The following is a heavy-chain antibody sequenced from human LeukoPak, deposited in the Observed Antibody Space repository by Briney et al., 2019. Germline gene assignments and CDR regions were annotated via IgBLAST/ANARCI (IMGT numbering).Heavy chain of an antibody. V-gene: IGHV4-39*01. CDR1: GGSISSSSYY. Sequence: PSETLSLTCTVSGGSISSSSYYWGWIRQPPGKGLEWIGSIYYSGSTYYNPSLKSRVTISVDTSKNQFSLKLSSVTAADTAVYYCARHGRWELRYYFDYWGQGTLVTASS. J-gene: IGHJ4*02. D-gene: IGHD1-26*01. CDR3: ARHGRWELRYYFDY. CDR2: IYYSGST.